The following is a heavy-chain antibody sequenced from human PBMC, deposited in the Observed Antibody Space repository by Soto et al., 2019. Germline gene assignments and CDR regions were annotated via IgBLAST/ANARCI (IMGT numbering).Heavy chain of an antibody. CDR2: LSGGGANT. J-gene: IGHJ4*02. V-gene: IGHV3-23*01. Sequence: EVQFLESGGGLVQPGGSLRLSCAASGFTFSTYSMAWVRQAPGKGLAWVSGLSGGGANTFYADSVKGRFTISVDNSKNTVYLQMNSLRVEDTAVYYCARWDGYGDEWGQGTLATVSS. CDR1: GFTFSTYS. CDR3: ARWDGYGDE. D-gene: IGHD5-12*01.